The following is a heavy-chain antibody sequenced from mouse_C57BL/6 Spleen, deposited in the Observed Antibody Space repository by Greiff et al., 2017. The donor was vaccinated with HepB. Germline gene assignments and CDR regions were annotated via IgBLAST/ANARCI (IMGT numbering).Heavy chain of an antibody. J-gene: IGHJ3*01. D-gene: IGHD1-1*01. CDR3: ASSDYGSRAWFAY. CDR2: IHPNSGST. Sequence: QVQLQQPGAELVKPGASVKLSCKASGYTFTSYWMHWVKQRPGQGLEWIGMIHPNSGSTNYNEKFKSKATLTVDKSSSTAYMQLSSLTSEDSAVYYCASSDYGSRAWFAYWGQGTLVTVSA. V-gene: IGHV1-64*01. CDR1: GYTFTSYW.